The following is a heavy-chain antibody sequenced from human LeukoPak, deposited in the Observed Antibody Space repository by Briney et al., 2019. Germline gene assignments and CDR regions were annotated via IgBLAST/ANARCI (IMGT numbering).Heavy chain of an antibody. V-gene: IGHV3-53*01. D-gene: IGHD5-18*01. CDR1: GFTVSSNY. Sequence: GGSLRLSCAASGFTVSSNYMSWVRQAPGKGLEWVSVIYSGGSTYYADSVKGRFTISRDNSKNTLYFQMNSLRVEDTAVYYCARDGYSYGSTFDYWGQGTLVTVSS. J-gene: IGHJ4*02. CDR3: ARDGYSYGSTFDY. CDR2: IYSGGST.